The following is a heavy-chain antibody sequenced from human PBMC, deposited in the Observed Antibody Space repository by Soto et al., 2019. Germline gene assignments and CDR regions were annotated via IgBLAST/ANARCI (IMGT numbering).Heavy chain of an antibody. CDR3: TTGAAINLDDY. V-gene: IGHV3-15*01. J-gene: IGHJ4*02. CDR2: IKSKTDGGTT. CDR1: GFTFSNAW. Sequence: GGSPRLSCAASGFTFSNAWMSWVRQAPGKGLEWVGRIKSKTDGGTTDYAAPVKGRFTISRDDSKNTLYLQMNSLKTEDTAVYYCTTGAAINLDDYWGQGXLVTVYS. D-gene: IGHD6-13*01.